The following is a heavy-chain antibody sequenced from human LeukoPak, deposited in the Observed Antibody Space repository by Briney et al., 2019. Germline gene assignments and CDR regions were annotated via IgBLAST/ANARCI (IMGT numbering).Heavy chain of an antibody. CDR1: GGSISSGGYS. D-gene: IGHD1-26*01. J-gene: IGHJ3*02. Sequence: SQTLSLTCAVSGGSISSGGYSWSWIRQPPGKGLEWIGYIYHSGSTYYNPSLKSRVTISVDRSKNQFSLKLSSVTAADTAVYYCARALSGGGHAFDIWGQGTMVTVSS. V-gene: IGHV4-30-2*01. CDR2: IYHSGST. CDR3: ARALSGGGHAFDI.